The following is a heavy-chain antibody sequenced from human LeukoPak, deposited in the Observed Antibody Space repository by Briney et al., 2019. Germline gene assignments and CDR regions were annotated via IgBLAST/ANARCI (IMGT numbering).Heavy chain of an antibody. CDR1: GFTFSTDP. Sequence: GSLRLSCAASGFTFSTDPMNWVRQAPGKGLEWLSNIRSSGTEMYYAESVKGRFTISRDNAKNSLFLQMNSLRVEDTAVYYCVRDQTWSFDYWGQGTLVTVSS. J-gene: IGHJ4*02. V-gene: IGHV3-48*01. D-gene: IGHD2-8*02. CDR2: IRSSGTEM. CDR3: VRDQTWSFDY.